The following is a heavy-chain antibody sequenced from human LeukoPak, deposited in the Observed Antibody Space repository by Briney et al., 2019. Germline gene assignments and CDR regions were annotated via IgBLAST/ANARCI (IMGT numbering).Heavy chain of an antibody. J-gene: IGHJ4*02. CDR1: GGSFSGYY. V-gene: IGHV4-34*01. D-gene: IGHD6-6*01. CDR2: INHSGST. CDR3: ARALAYSSSSDY. Sequence: SETLSLTCALYGGSFSGYYWSWLRHPPGKGLEWIGEINHSGSTNYNPSLKSRVTISVDTSKNQFYLKLSSVTAADTAVYYCARALAYSSSSDYWGQGTLVTVSS.